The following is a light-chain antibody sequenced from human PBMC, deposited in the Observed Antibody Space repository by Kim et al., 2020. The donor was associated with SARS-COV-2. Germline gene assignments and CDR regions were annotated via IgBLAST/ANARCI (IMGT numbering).Light chain of an antibody. CDR1: QSVSSSY. CDR3: QHYGSSPRVYT. J-gene: IGKJ2*01. Sequence: EIVLTQSPGTLSLSPGERATLSCRASQSVSSSYLAWYQQKPGQAPRLLIYGASSRATGVPDRFGGSGSGTDFTLTISRLEPEDFAVYYCQHYGSSPRVYTFGQGTKLEI. V-gene: IGKV3-20*01. CDR2: GAS.